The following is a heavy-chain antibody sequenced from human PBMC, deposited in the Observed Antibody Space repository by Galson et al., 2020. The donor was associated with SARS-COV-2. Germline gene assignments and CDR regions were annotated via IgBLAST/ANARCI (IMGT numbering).Heavy chain of an antibody. CDR3: AKRKELFLLGELNQGLDV. CDR2: ISYEGSIK. Sequence: GESLKISCAASGFTFTNYAMHWVRQAPGKGLEWVALISYEGSIKYYADSMKGRFTISRDSSKNTLYLQMNSLSAGDTAVYYCAKRKELFLLGELNQGLDVWGQGTTVTVS. CDR1: GFTFTNYA. D-gene: IGHD3-10*01. J-gene: IGHJ6*02. V-gene: IGHV3-30*18.